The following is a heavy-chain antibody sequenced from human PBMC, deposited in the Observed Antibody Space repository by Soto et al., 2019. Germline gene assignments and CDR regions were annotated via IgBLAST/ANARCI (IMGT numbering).Heavy chain of an antibody. V-gene: IGHV3-23*01. Sequence: GGSLRLSCAASGFTFSSYAMSWVRQAPGKGLEWVSAISGSGGSTYYADSVKGRFTISRDNSKNTLYLQMNSLRAEDTAVYYCAKDKPSITMIVVDPAPSDYWGQGTLVTVSS. CDR3: AKDKPSITMIVVDPAPSDY. D-gene: IGHD3-22*01. CDR1: GFTFSSYA. J-gene: IGHJ4*02. CDR2: ISGSGGST.